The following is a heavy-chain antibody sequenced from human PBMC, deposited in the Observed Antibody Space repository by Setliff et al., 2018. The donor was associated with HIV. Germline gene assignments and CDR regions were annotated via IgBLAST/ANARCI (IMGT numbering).Heavy chain of an antibody. J-gene: IGHJ4*02. CDR2: IHQSGTT. Sequence: PSETLSLTCSVSGYSISSGYYRGWIRHSPGEGLEWSGSIHQSGTTSYSPSLKSRVSISIDRSKNQFSLRLSSVTAADTAVYYCGLAMGGHCSDGRCYCFDLWGQGALVTVSS. CDR3: GLAMGGHCSDGRCYCFDL. D-gene: IGHD2-15*01. CDR1: GYSISSGYY. V-gene: IGHV4-38-2*01.